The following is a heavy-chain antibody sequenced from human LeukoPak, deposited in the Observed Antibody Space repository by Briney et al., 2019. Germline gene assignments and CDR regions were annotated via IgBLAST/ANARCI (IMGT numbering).Heavy chain of an antibody. CDR3: ARQVAGLDY. CDR2: ISFDGSNK. CDR1: GFIFSSYA. J-gene: IGHJ4*02. Sequence: PGGSLRLSCAASGFIFSSYAVHWVRQAPGKGLEWVAFISFDGSNKYYADSVKGRFTISRDNSKNTLYLQINSLRAEDTAVYYCARQVAGLDYWGQGTLVTVSS. D-gene: IGHD6-19*01. V-gene: IGHV3-30-3*01.